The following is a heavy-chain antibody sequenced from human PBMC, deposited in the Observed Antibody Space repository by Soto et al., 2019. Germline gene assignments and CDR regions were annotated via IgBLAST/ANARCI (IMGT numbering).Heavy chain of an antibody. CDR1: GGTFSSYA. D-gene: IGHD3-10*01. CDR2: IIPIFGTA. CDR3: AHTPYGSGSYYYYYYMDV. V-gene: IGHV1-69*13. J-gene: IGHJ6*03. Sequence: ASVKVSCKASGGTFSSYAISWVRQAPGQGLEWMGGIIPIFGTANYAQKFQGRVTITADESKSTAYMELSSLRSEDTSVYYCAHTPYGSGSYYYYYYMDVWGKGTTVTVSS.